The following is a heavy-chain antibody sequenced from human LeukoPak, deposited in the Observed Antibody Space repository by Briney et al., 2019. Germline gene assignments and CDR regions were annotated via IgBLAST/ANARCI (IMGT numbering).Heavy chain of an antibody. Sequence: PSETLSLTCAVSGYSISSGYYWGWVRQPPGKGLEWIGSIYHSGSTYYNPSLKSRVTISVDTSKNQFSLKLSSVTAADTAVYYCARDLDGGLGSDYWGQGTLVTVSS. V-gene: IGHV4-38-2*02. CDR2: IYHSGST. CDR1: GYSISSGYY. D-gene: IGHD3/OR15-3a*01. CDR3: ARDLDGGLGSDY. J-gene: IGHJ4*02.